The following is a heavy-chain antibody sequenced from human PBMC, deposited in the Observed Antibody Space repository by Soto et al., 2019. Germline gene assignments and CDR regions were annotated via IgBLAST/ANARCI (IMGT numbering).Heavy chain of an antibody. V-gene: IGHV4-30-4*01. CDR1: GGSISSGDYY. J-gene: IGHJ4*02. Sequence: QVQLQESGPGLVKPSQTLSLTCTVSGGSISSGDYYWSWIRQPPGKGLEWIGYIYYSGSTYYNPSLKSRVTISVDTSKNQYALKLSSVTAADTAVYYCASHYYDSSCYYPLYFDYWGQGTLVTVSS. D-gene: IGHD3-22*01. CDR2: IYYSGST. CDR3: ASHYYDSSCYYPLYFDY.